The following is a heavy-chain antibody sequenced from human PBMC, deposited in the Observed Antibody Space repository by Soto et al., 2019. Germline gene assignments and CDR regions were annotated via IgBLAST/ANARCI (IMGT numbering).Heavy chain of an antibody. CDR2: IRNKANSYTT. J-gene: IGHJ5*02. V-gene: IGHV3-72*01. Sequence: GGSLRLPCAASGFTFSDHYMDWVRLAPGRGLEWVARIRNKANSYTTEYAASVKGTFTISRDDSKNSLYLQMNSLKTEDTSVYYCAREGPRISGTMFDNWGQGTLVTVSS. CDR3: AREGPRISGTMFDN. CDR1: GFTFSDHY. D-gene: IGHD1-7*01.